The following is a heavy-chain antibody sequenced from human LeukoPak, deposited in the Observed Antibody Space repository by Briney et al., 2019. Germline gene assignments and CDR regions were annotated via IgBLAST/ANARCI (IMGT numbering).Heavy chain of an antibody. CDR3: ARAPWAYGNYVHAFDI. V-gene: IGHV4-38-2*02. CDR1: NYSISSGYY. J-gene: IGHJ3*02. Sequence: SETLSLTCTVSNYSISSGYYWAWIRQPPGKGLEWIGSIYSGGRIYYNPSLKSRVSISIDTSNNDLSLKVTSVTAADTAGYYCARAPWAYGNYVHAFDIWGQGTMVTVSS. CDR2: IYSGGRI. D-gene: IGHD4-11*01.